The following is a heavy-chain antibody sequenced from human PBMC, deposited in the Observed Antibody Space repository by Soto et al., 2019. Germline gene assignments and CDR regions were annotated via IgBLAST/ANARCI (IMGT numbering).Heavy chain of an antibody. CDR3: ARAKSDYYYYYGMDV. CDR1: GGSISSGDYY. CDR2: IYYSGST. D-gene: IGHD2-21*02. J-gene: IGHJ6*02. Sequence: SETLSLTCTVSGGSISSGDYYWSWFRQPPGKGLEWIGYIYYSGSTNYNPSLKSRVTISVDTSKNQFSLKLSSVTAADTAVYYCARAKSDYYYYYGMDVWGQGTTVT. V-gene: IGHV4-61*08.